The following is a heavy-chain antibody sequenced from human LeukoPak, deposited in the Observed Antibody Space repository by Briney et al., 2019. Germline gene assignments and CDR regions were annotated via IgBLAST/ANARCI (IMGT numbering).Heavy chain of an antibody. CDR3: ASDTSGSV. CDR2: INHSGST. Sequence: PSETLSLTCAVYGGSFSGYYWSWIRQPPGKGLEWIGEINHSGSTHYNPSLKSRVTISVDTSKNQFSLKLSSVTAADTAVYYCASDTSGSVWGQGTLVTVSS. CDR1: GGSFSGYY. J-gene: IGHJ4*02. V-gene: IGHV4-34*01. D-gene: IGHD6-19*01.